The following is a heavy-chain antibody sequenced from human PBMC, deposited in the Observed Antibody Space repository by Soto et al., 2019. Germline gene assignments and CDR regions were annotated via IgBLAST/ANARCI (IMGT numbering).Heavy chain of an antibody. CDR3: AKSPRGEMATD. CDR1: GYTFINYH. V-gene: IGHV1-18*01. D-gene: IGHD5-12*01. CDR2: INTYNGMT. J-gene: IGHJ4*02. Sequence: QVQLVQSGGEVKKPGASVTVSCKASGYTFINYHITWVRQAPGQGLEWMAWINTYNGMTDYAQRFQGRVTMTRDTSTSTACLERRNLGSDDTAVYFCAKSPRGEMATDWGQGTLVTVSS.